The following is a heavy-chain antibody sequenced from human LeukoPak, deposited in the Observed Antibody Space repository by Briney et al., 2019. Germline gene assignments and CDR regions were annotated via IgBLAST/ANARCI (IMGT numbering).Heavy chain of an antibody. V-gene: IGHV3-53*01. D-gene: IGHD2-21*01. Sequence: GGSLRLSCAVSGFTVSSYYMSWVRQAPGKGLEWVSVIYSGGNTHYADSVRGRFTISRDNSWNTLYLQMSSLRAEDTAVYYCAKDQVISGSEASDIWGQGTMVTVSS. CDR2: IYSGGNT. CDR3: AKDQVISGSEASDI. CDR1: GFTVSSYY. J-gene: IGHJ3*02.